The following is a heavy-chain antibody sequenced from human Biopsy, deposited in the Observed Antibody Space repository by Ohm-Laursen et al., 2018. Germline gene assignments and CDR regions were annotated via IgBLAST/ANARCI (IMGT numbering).Heavy chain of an antibody. CDR3: AKGRSGGTGHGNWFDP. CDR2: IWYDGSDK. Sequence: SLRLSCAASGFKFDNYGMNWVRQAPGKGLEWVAVIWYDGSDKYYGDSVKGRFTISRDNSKNTLYLQMNSLRVEDTAVYYCAKGRSGGTGHGNWFDPWGQGTLVIVSS. V-gene: IGHV3-33*06. J-gene: IGHJ5*02. CDR1: GFKFDNYG. D-gene: IGHD3-10*01.